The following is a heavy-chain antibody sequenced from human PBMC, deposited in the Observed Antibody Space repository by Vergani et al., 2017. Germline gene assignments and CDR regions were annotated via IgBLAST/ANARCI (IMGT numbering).Heavy chain of an antibody. CDR1: GFRVTTYY. V-gene: IGHV4-59*02. Sequence: VELLESGGGLAQPGGSLRVSCSASGFRVTTYYMSWVRQAPGKGLEWIGYIYYSGSTNYNPSLKSRVTISVDTSKNQFSLKLSSVTAADTAVYYCARGIYGDYVSYYGMDVWGQGTTVTVSS. D-gene: IGHD4-17*01. CDR2: IYYSGST. CDR3: ARGIYGDYVSYYGMDV. J-gene: IGHJ6*02.